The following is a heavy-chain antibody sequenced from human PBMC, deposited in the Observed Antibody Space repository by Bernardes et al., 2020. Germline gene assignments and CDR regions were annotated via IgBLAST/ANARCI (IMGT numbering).Heavy chain of an antibody. D-gene: IGHD6-13*01. J-gene: IGHJ2*01. CDR3: ARDGERSSSWSRHRYWYFDL. CDR1: GYTFTSYG. V-gene: IGHV1-18*01. Sequence: ASVKVSCKASGYTFTSYGISWVRQAPGQGLEWMGWISAYNGNTNYAQKLQGRVTMTTDTSTSTAYMELRSLRSDDTAVYYCARDGERSSSWSRHRYWYFDLWGRGTLVTVSS. CDR2: ISAYNGNT.